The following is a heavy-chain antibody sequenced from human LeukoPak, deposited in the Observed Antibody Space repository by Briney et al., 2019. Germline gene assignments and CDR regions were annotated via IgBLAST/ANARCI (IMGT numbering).Heavy chain of an antibody. D-gene: IGHD2-8*01. J-gene: IGHJ4*02. Sequence: ASVKVSCKASGYTFTSYYIHWVRQAPGQGPEWMGIINPSGGSTSYAQKFKGRVTMTRDTSTSTVYMELSSLISEDTAVYYCARVGGYCTNGVCLNDYWGQGTLVTVSS. CDR1: GYTFTSYY. CDR3: ARVGGYCTNGVCLNDY. V-gene: IGHV1-46*01. CDR2: INPSGGST.